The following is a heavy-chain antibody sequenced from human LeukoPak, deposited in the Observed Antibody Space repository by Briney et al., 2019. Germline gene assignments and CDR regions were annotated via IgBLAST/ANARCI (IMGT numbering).Heavy chain of an antibody. CDR1: GYTFTSYY. CDR3: ARRAVAGTTDP. J-gene: IGHJ5*02. D-gene: IGHD6-19*01. CDR2: INPSGGST. V-gene: IGHV1-46*01. Sequence: GASVMVSCKASGYTFTSYYMHWVRQAPGQGLEWMGIINPSGGSTSYAQKFQGRVTMTRDTSTSTVYMELSSLRSEDTAVYYCARRAVAGTTDPWGQGTLVTVSS.